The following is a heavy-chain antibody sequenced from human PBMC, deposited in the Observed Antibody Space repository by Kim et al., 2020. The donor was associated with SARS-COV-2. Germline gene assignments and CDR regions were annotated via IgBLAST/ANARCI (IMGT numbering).Heavy chain of an antibody. Sequence: SVKVSCKASGGTFSSYTISWVRQAPGQGLEWMGRIIPILGIANYAQKFQGRVTITADKSTSTAYMELSSLRSEDTAVYYCARDLRSYYDILTGYYVPARGWFDPWGQGTLVTVSS. D-gene: IGHD3-9*01. CDR2: IIPILGIA. J-gene: IGHJ5*02. CDR3: ARDLRSYYDILTGYYVPARGWFDP. CDR1: GGTFSSYT. V-gene: IGHV1-69*04.